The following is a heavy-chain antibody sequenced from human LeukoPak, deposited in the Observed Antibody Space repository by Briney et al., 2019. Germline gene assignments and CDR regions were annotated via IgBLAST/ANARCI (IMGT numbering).Heavy chain of an antibody. CDR2: MNPKSGIT. Sequence: ASVKVSGYASGHTFTSFDINWLRQATGQRLEWLGWMNPKSGITGYEQKLQGRVTMTRNTSISTAYMELSSLRSEDTAVYYCARVGSYYYYGMDVWGQGTTVTVSS. D-gene: IGHD3-10*01. V-gene: IGHV1-8*01. CDR1: GHTFTSFD. CDR3: ARVGSYYYYGMDV. J-gene: IGHJ6*02.